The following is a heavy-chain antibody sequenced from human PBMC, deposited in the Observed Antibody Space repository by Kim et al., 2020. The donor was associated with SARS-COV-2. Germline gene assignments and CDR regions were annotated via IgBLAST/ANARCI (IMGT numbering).Heavy chain of an antibody. CDR3: AKGDCRGSTSCEAYYYYGMDV. CDR1: GFTFSSYG. Sequence: GGSLRLSCAASGFTFSSYGMHWVRQAPGKGLEWVAVISYDGSNKYYADSVKGRFTISRDNSKNTLYLQMNSLRAEDTAVYYCAKGDCRGSTSCEAYYYYGMDVWGQGTTVTVSS. V-gene: IGHV3-30*18. J-gene: IGHJ6*02. CDR2: ISYDGSNK. D-gene: IGHD2-2*01.